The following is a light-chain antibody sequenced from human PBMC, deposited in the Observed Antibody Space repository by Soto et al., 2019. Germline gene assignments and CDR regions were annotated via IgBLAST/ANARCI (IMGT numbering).Light chain of an antibody. CDR2: DAS. CDR1: QIVDTF. V-gene: IGKV3-11*01. CDR3: HQRCHWPRT. J-gene: IGKJ2*01. Sequence: EIVLTQSPATLSLSPGEIATLSCRASQIVDTFVAWYQQKPGQAPRLVTYDASNRATGIPARFSGSGSGTDFTLTISSLEPEDFAFYYCHQRCHWPRTFGQGTKLEIK.